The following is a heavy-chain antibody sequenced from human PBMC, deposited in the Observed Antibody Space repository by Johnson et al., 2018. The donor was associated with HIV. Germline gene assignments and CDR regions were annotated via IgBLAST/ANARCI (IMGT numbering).Heavy chain of an antibody. D-gene: IGHD4-17*01. J-gene: IGHJ1*01. V-gene: IGHV3-20*01. CDR2: IDWIGANA. CDR3: ARHAGGDFAYGLIQH. CDR1: GFMFDDYA. Sequence: VQLVESGGGVERPGESLRLSCVGSGFMFDDYAMSWVRQVPGKGLEWVSGIDWIGANAGSADSVKGRFTIVRDNAKNSLYIQMSGLSEEDPAFYDCARHAGGDFAYGLIQHWGRGTLVTVSS.